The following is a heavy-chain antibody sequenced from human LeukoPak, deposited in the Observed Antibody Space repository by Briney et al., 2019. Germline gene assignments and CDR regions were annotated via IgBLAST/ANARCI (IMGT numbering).Heavy chain of an antibody. V-gene: IGHV3-30*04. Sequence: GGSQRLSCAASGFTFSGHGMHWVRQAPGKGLEWVAIISYDGSTRDHADSVTGRFTISRDNSKNTLYLQMNSLRSEDTAVYYCARDLSGGFCSDYWGQGALVTVSS. CDR2: ISYDGSTR. J-gene: IGHJ4*02. CDR3: ARDLSGGFCSDY. D-gene: IGHD1-26*01. CDR1: GFTFSGHG.